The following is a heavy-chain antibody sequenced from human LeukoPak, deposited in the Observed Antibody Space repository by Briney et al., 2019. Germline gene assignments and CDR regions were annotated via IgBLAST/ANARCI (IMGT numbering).Heavy chain of an antibody. V-gene: IGHV3-43D*04. CDR1: GFTFDDYA. Sequence: GGSLRLSCAASGFTFDDYAMHWVRQAPGKGLEWVSLISWDGGSTYYADSVKGRFTISGDNSKNSLYLQMNSLRAEDTALYYCAKGALWFGEAVDYWGQGTLVTVSS. J-gene: IGHJ4*02. D-gene: IGHD3-10*01. CDR2: ISWDGGST. CDR3: AKGALWFGEAVDY.